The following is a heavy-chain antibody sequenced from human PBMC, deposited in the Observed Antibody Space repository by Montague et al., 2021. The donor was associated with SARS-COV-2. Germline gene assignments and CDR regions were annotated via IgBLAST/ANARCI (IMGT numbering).Heavy chain of an antibody. J-gene: IGHJ4*02. V-gene: IGHV4-39*01. CDR2: IYYSGST. CDR3: ASLPDQLLWFGELFDY. Sequence: SETLSLTCSVSSGSISSSSYYWGWIRPPPGKGLEWIGSIYYSGSTYYNPSLKSRVTISVDTSKNQFSLKLSSVTAADTAVYYCASLPDQLLWFGELFDYWGQGTLVTVSS. D-gene: IGHD3-10*01. CDR1: SGSISSSSYY.